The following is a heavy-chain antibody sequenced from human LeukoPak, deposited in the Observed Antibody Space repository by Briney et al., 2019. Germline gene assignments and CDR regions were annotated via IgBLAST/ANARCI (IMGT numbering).Heavy chain of an antibody. CDR1: GGSFSGYY. D-gene: IGHD6-13*01. V-gene: IGHV4-34*01. CDR2: TNHSGST. CDR3: ARGGGAAAGTRYYYYYGMDV. Sequence: SETLSLTCAVYGGSFSGYYWSWIRQPPGKGLEWIGETNHSGSTNYNPSLKSRVTISVDTSKNQFSLKLSSVTAADTAVYYCARGGGAAAGTRYYYYYGMDVWGQGTTVTVSS. J-gene: IGHJ6*02.